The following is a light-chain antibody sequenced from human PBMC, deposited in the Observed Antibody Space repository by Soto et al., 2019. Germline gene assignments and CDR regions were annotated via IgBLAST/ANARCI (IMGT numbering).Light chain of an antibody. CDR1: EGINIY. CDR3: QRYSSAILT. V-gene: IGKV1-27*01. CDR2: SAS. J-gene: IGKJ3*01. Sequence: DIQMTQSPSSLSASVGDRVTITCRASEGINIYLAWYQQKPGKVPKLLIYSASTLQSGVPSRFSGSGSGTDLTLTISSLQPEDFATYYCQRYSSAILTSGPGTKVDI.